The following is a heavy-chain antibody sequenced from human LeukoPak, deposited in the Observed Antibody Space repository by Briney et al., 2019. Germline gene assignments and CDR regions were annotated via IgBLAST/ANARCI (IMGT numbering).Heavy chain of an antibody. V-gene: IGHV4-34*01. D-gene: IGHD4-17*01. CDR3: ARGIESYGDYGY. CDR2: INHSGST. J-gene: IGHJ4*02. CDR1: GGSFSGYY. Sequence: SEALSLTCAVYGGSFSGYYWSWIRQPPGKGLEWIGEINHSGSTNYNPSLKSRVTISVDTSKNQFSLKLSSLTAADTAIYYCARGIESYGDYGYWGQGILVTVSS.